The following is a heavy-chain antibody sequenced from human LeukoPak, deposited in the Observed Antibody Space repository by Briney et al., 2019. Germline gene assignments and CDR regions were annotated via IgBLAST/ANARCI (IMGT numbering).Heavy chain of an antibody. Sequence: GGSLRLSCAASGFTFSSYWMHWVRQAPGKGLVWVSRINSDGSSTSYADSVKGRFTISRDNAKNSLYLQMNSLRAEDTALYYCAKMIGYYDILTGYFGYWGQGTLVTVSS. CDR3: AKMIGYYDILTGYFGY. J-gene: IGHJ4*02. V-gene: IGHV3-74*01. D-gene: IGHD3-9*01. CDR1: GFTFSSYW. CDR2: INSDGSST.